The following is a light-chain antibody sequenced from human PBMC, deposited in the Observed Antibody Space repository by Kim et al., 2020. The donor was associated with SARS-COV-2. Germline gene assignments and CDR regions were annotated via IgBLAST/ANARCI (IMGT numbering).Light chain of an antibody. J-gene: IGLJ1*01. CDR3: QVWDSSSDHQV. CDR1: NIGVKG. Sequence: GKTARSTWRGNNIGVKGVNWYKKKPGQAPVLDIYYESGRPSGIPERFSGSNSGNTATLTISRVEAGDEADYYCQVWDSSSDHQVFGTGTKVTVL. V-gene: IGLV3-21*04. CDR2: YES.